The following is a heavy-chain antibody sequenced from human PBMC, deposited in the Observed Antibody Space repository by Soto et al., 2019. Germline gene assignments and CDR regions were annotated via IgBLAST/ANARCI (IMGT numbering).Heavy chain of an antibody. CDR3: VKDSVFWRGNDGRGV. D-gene: IGHD3-3*01. Sequence: GGSLRLSCAASGLTFKTYGMHWVRLAPGKGLEWVAVISYDGNNKYYADSMKGRFTISRDNSKNTLYLQMDRLRVEDTAVYYCVKDSVFWRGNDGRGVWGQGTTVTVSS. CDR2: ISYDGNNK. CDR1: GLTFKTYG. J-gene: IGHJ6*02. V-gene: IGHV3-30*18.